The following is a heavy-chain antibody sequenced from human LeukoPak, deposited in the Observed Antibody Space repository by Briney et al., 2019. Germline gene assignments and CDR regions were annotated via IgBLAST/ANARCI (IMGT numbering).Heavy chain of an antibody. Sequence: PSETLSLTCTVSGGSISSSSYYWGWIRQPPGKGLEWIGSIYYSGSTYYNPSLKSRVTISVDTSKNQFSLKLSSVTAADTAVYYCARDPAVAGTRQNWFDPWGQGTLVTVSS. D-gene: IGHD6-19*01. CDR1: GGSISSSSYY. V-gene: IGHV4-39*07. CDR3: ARDPAVAGTRQNWFDP. J-gene: IGHJ5*02. CDR2: IYYSGST.